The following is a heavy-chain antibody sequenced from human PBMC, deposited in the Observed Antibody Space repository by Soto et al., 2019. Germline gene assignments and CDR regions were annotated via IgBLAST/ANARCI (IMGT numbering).Heavy chain of an antibody. CDR1: GFTFGILG. CDR3: AKNPYLKQVRGIIPPSGSDV. D-gene: IGHD3-10*01. Sequence: QVQMVESGGGVVQPGTSLRLSCEASGFTFGILGMHWFRQAPGKGLEWVATISYDGDRKNYIDTVKGRFTISRDNSKNTLYLQMNSLRPDDTAVYYCAKNPYLKQVRGIIPPSGSDVWGQGTTVTVSS. J-gene: IGHJ6*02. V-gene: IGHV3-30*18. CDR2: ISYDGDRK.